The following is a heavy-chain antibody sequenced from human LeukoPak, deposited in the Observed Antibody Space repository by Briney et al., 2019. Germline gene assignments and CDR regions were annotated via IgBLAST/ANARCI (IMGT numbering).Heavy chain of an antibody. V-gene: IGHV1-18*01. CDR2: ISAYNGNT. D-gene: IGHD6-19*01. CDR3: AVGGGWYYYYGMDV. CDR1: GYTFTSYG. J-gene: IGHJ6*02. Sequence: ASVTVSCKASGYTFTSYGISWVRQAPGQGLEWMGWISAYNGNTNYVQKLQGRVTMTTDTSTSTAYMELRSLRSDDTAVYYCAVGGGWYYYYGMDVWGQGTTVTVSS.